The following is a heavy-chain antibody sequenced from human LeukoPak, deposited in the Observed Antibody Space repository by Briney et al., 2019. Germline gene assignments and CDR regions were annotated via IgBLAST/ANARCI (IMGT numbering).Heavy chain of an antibody. CDR1: GGTFSSYA. D-gene: IGHD2-8*02. CDR3: VSGGTTNFPFDY. V-gene: IGHV1-69*05. Sequence: SVKVSCKASGGTFSSYAISWVRQAPGQGLEWMGGIIPIFGTANYAQKFQGRVTITTDESTSTAYMELSSLRSEDTAVYYCVSGGTTNFPFDYWGQGTLVTVSS. CDR2: IIPIFGTA. J-gene: IGHJ4*02.